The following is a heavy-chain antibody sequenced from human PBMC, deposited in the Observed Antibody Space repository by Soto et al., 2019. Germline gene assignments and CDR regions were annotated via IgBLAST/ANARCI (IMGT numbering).Heavy chain of an antibody. CDR3: ASWLKEAGIGGTYYYGRGG. CDR1: GGTFSNYA. V-gene: IGHV1-69*12. D-gene: IGHD6-19*01. J-gene: IGHJ6*02. CDR2: IMPIFGRA. Sequence: QVQLVQSGAEVKKPGSSVKVSCKASGGTFSNYAFSWVRQAPGQGLEWLGGIMPIFGRADYAQKFRGRVTINADESSSTGHMELSSLRSEDTAVYYCASWLKEAGIGGTYYYGRGGWGQGTTVTVS.